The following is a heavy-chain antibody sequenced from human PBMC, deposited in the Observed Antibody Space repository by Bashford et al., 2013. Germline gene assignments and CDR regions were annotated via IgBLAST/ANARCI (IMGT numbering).Heavy chain of an antibody. CDR2: ISAYNGNT. D-gene: IGHD3-3*01. CDR1: GYTFTSYG. Sequence: VASVKVSCKASGYTFTSYGISWVRQAPGQGLEWMGWISAYNGNTNYAQKLQGRVTMTTDTSTSTAYMELRSLRSDDTAVYYCARGLAPQPRLRIFGVDGFDYVGPGTLVTVSS. V-gene: IGHV1-18*01. CDR3: ARGLAPQPRLRIFGVDGFDY. J-gene: IGHJ4*03.